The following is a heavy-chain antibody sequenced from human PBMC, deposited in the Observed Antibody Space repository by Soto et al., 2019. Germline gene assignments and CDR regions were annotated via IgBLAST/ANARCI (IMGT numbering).Heavy chain of an antibody. V-gene: IGHV4-59*06. D-gene: IGHD1-26*01. CDR1: GGSISSYY. CDR2: IYYSGST. J-gene: IGHJ6*02. CDR3: ARVFGVGATTYYYYGMDV. Sequence: PSETLSLTCTVSGGSISSYYWSWIRQHPGKGLEWIGYIYYSGSTYYNPSLKSRVTISVDTSKNQFSLKLSSVTAADTAVYYCARVFGVGATTYYYYGMDVWGQGTTVTVSS.